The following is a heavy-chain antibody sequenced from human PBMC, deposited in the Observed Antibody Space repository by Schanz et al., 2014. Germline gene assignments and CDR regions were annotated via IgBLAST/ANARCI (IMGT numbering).Heavy chain of an antibody. Sequence: QVQLQESGPGLVKPSGTLSLTCAVSGGSISSSNWWSWVRQPPGKGLEWIGEIYHSGSTNYKPSLKSRVTISEDKAKNQSSLKLRSVTAADTAVYYCARRSVSPSGNSYGYVVAWFDPWGQGTLVTVSS. CDR2: IYHSGST. CDR1: GGSISSSNW. J-gene: IGHJ5*02. V-gene: IGHV4-4*02. D-gene: IGHD5-18*01. CDR3: ARRSVSPSGNSYGYVVAWFDP.